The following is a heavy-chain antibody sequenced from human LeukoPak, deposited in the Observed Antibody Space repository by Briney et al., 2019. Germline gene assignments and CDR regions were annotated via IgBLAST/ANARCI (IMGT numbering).Heavy chain of an antibody. D-gene: IGHD3-22*01. Sequence: GRSLRLSCAASGFTFSSYGMHWVRQAPGKGLEWVAVISYDGSNKYYADSVKGRFTISRDNSKNTLYQQMNSLRAEDTAVYYCAKDSWARYYYDSSGYIDYWGQGTLVTVSS. V-gene: IGHV3-30*18. CDR2: ISYDGSNK. J-gene: IGHJ4*02. CDR1: GFTFSSYG. CDR3: AKDSWARYYYDSSGYIDY.